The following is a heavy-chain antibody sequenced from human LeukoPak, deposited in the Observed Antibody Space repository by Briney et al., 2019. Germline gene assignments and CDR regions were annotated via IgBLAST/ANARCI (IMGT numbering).Heavy chain of an antibody. V-gene: IGHV3-53*01. CDR1: GFTVSSNY. J-gene: IGHJ4*02. CDR2: IYSGGST. CDR3: AALAQWELRFDY. D-gene: IGHD1-26*01. Sequence: GGSLRLSCAASGFTVSSNYMSWVRQAPGKGLEWVPVIYSGGSTYYADSVKGRFTISRDNSKNTLYLQMNSLRAEDTAVYYCAALAQWELRFDYWGQGTLVTVSS.